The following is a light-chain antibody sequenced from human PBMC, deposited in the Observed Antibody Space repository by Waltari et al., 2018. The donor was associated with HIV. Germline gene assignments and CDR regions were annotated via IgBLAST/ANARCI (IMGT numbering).Light chain of an antibody. J-gene: IGLJ2*01. V-gene: IGLV3-1*01. Sequence: SYELTQPPSVSVSPGQTPNITSSGDTLGGNSAYWYQQKPGQSPVLVIYQDSKRPSGIPERFSGSNSGNTATLTISGTQAMDEADYYCQAWDSSTAVFGGGTKLTVL. CDR3: QAWDSSTAV. CDR1: TLGGNS. CDR2: QDS.